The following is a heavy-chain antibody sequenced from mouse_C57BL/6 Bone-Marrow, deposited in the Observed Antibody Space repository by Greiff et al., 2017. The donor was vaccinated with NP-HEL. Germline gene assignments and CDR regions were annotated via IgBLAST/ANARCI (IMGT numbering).Heavy chain of an antibody. D-gene: IGHD3-2*02. CDR2: INPNNGGT. Sequence: VQLQQSGPELVKPGASVKISCKASGYTFTDYYMNWVKQSHGKSLEWIGDINPNNGGTSYNQKFKGKAPLTVDKSSSTAYMELRSLTSEDSAVYYCARELRHQDYWGQGTTLTVSS. CDR1: GYTFTDYY. V-gene: IGHV1-26*01. CDR3: ARELRHQDY. J-gene: IGHJ2*01.